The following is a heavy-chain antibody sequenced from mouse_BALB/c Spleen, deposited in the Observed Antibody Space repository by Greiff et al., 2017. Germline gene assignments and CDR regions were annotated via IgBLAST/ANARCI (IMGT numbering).Heavy chain of an antibody. CDR3: NAGQGSDRAGFAY. CDR1: GFNIKDYY. J-gene: IGHJ3*01. CDR2: IDPENGDT. D-gene: IGHD1-1*02. V-gene: IGHV14-4*02. Sequence: VQLQQSGAELVRSGASVKLSCTASGFNIKDYYMHWVKQRPEQGLEWIGWIDPENGDTEYAPKFQGKATMTADTSSNTAYLQLSSLTSEDTAVYYCNAGQGSDRAGFAYWGQGTLVTVSA.